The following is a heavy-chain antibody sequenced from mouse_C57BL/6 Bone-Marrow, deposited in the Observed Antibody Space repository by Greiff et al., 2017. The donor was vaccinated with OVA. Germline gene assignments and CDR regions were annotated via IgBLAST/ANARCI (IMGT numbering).Heavy chain of an antibody. CDR2: ISSGSSTI. Sequence: EVQGVESGGGLVKPGGSLKLSCAASGFTFSDYGMNWVRQAPEKGLEWVAYISSGSSTIYYADTVKGRFTISRDTAKNTLFLQRTSLRSEDTAMYYCAGLRLDYWGQGTTLTVSS. CDR1: GFTFSDYG. V-gene: IGHV5-17*01. D-gene: IGHD2-2*01. CDR3: AGLRLDY. J-gene: IGHJ2*01.